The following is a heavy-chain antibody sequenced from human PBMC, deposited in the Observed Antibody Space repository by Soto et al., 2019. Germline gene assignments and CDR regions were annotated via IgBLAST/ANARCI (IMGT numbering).Heavy chain of an antibody. CDR1: GFTFSSYH. Sequence: EVQLVESGGGLVVPGGSLSLSCVTSGFTFSSYHMSWVRHAPWKGLEWVSSINPSSTHIYYADSVRGRFAISRAHSKNSLDLQMNSLSTEDAAVSYWARGYFGGAGSYLLRYAFDVWGQGTLVTVSS. D-gene: IGHD2-15*01. CDR2: INPSSTHI. CDR3: ARGYFGGAGSYLLRYAFDV. V-gene: IGHV3-21*01. J-gene: IGHJ3*01.